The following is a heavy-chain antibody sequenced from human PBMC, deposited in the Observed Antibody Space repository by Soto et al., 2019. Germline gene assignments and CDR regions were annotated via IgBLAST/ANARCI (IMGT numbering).Heavy chain of an antibody. CDR1: GYSFTNFP. Sequence: ASVKVSCKASGYSFTNFPINWVRQAPGQRLEWMGWINGGNSNTQYSQKFQGRVIISRDTSASTAYMELSSLRSEDTAVYYCARQSTIGFDYWGLGTLVTVSS. J-gene: IGHJ4*02. D-gene: IGHD1-26*01. CDR3: ARQSTIGFDY. V-gene: IGHV1-3*01. CDR2: INGGNSNT.